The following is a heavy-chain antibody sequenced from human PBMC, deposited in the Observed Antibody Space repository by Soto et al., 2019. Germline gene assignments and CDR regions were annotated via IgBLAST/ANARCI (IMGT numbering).Heavy chain of an antibody. CDR3: ARGVTAGVDY. CDR1: GYSFTGLD. J-gene: IGHJ4*02. CDR2: MEPSSGRT. V-gene: IGHV1-8*01. Sequence: QVQLVQSGAEARVPGASVKVSCKASGYSFTGLDINWVRQTTGQGLEWMGWMEPSSGRTGYAQKFQGRVTMTRETSINTAYMELSSLTAVDTAFYYCARGVTAGVDYWGQGTLGTVSS. D-gene: IGHD1-26*01.